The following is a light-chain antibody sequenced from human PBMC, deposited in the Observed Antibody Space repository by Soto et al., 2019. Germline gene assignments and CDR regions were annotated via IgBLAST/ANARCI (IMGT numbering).Light chain of an antibody. Sequence: EIVLTQSPGTLSLSPGERATLSCRASQSVTSSSLAWYQQKPGQAPRLLIYGASSRATGIPDRFSGSRAGTDFNLTISRLEPEDFAVFYCQQYGTSPQTFGQGTKVEIK. CDR2: GAS. V-gene: IGKV3-20*01. J-gene: IGKJ1*01. CDR1: QSVTSSS. CDR3: QQYGTSPQT.